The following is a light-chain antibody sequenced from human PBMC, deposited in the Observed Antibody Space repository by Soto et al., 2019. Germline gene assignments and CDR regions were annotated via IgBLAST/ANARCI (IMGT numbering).Light chain of an antibody. CDR2: GAS. Sequence: EIVLTQSPGTLSLSPGERATLSCRASQSVSSNFLAWYQQKPGQAPSLLIYGASSRATGIPDRFSGSGSGTDSTLTISRLEPEDFAVYYCQQYGSSPWTFGQGTKVEIK. J-gene: IGKJ1*01. CDR3: QQYGSSPWT. CDR1: QSVSSNF. V-gene: IGKV3-20*01.